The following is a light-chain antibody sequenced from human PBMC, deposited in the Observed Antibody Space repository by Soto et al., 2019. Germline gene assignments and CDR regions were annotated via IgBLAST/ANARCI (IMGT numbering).Light chain of an antibody. J-gene: IGKJ1*01. V-gene: IGKV1-5*01. CDR3: QLYNRNTWS. Sequence: DIQMTQSPSTLSASVGGRVTITCRASQSVGTWVAWYQQKPGKAPKLLIYGASNLESGVPSRFSGSGSGTEFTLTITTLQPDYFATYFCQLYNRNTWSFGPGTKVDIK. CDR2: GAS. CDR1: QSVGTW.